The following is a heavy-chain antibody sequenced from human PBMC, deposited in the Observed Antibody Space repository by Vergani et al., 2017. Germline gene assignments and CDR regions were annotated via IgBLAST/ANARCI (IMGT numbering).Heavy chain of an antibody. D-gene: IGHD3-9*01. V-gene: IGHV4-4*07. CDR1: GGSISSYY. CDR2: IYTSGST. CDR3: ARVMYRDEASTGYRLEGMDI. J-gene: IGHJ6*02. Sequence: QVQLQESGPGLVKPSETLSLTCTVSGGSISSYYWSWIRQPAGKGLEWIGRIYTSGSTNYNPSLKSRVTISVDTSKNQFSLKLRSVTAADTAVYFCARVMYRDEASTGYRLEGMDIWGQGTTVTISS.